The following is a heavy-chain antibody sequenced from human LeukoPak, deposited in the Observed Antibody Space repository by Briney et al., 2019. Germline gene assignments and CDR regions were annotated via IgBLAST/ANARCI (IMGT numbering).Heavy chain of an antibody. J-gene: IGHJ5*02. V-gene: IGHV1-18*04. CDR1: GYTFTSYG. Sequence: ASVKVSCKASGYTFTSYGISWVRQAPGQGLEWMGWISAYNGNTNYAQKLQGRVTMTTDTSTSTAYMELRSLRSDDTAVYYCARDNSMHERGWWFDPWGQGTLVTVSS. CDR2: ISAYNGNT. CDR3: ARDNSMHERGWWFDP. D-gene: IGHD4-23*01.